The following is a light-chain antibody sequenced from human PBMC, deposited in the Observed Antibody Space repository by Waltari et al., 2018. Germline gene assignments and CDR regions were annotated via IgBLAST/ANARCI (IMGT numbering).Light chain of an antibody. Sequence: DIVMTQSPVSLSVTPGEPASISCRSSPRLLSSDGIDFVEWYLQKPGQSPQLLIYSGSNRASGVPDRFSGSASGTDFTLKISRVESEDVGVYYCMQFLQVPWTFGQGTKVEIK. J-gene: IGKJ1*01. V-gene: IGKV2-28*01. CDR2: SGS. CDR3: MQFLQVPWT. CDR1: PRLLSSDGIDF.